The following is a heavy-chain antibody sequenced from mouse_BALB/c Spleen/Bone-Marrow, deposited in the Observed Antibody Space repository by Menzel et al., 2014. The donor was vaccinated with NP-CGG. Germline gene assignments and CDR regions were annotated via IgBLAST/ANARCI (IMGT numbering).Heavy chain of an antibody. CDR1: GFDFSRYW. CDR2: INPDSSTI. J-gene: IGHJ2*01. V-gene: IGHV4-1*02. D-gene: IGHD1-1*01. CDR3: ARCGYYGFLRY. Sequence: EVKLVESGGGLVQPGGSLKLSCAASGFDFSRYWMSWVRQAPGKGLEWIGEINPDSSTINYTPSLKDKFIISRDNAKNTLDLQMSRVRSEDAGLYYCARCGYYGFLRYWGQGTTLTVSS.